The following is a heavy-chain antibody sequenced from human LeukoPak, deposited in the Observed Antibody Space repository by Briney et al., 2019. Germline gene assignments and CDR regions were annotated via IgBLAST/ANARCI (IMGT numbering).Heavy chain of an antibody. D-gene: IGHD3-9*01. CDR1: GGSFSGYY. CDR2: INHSGST. V-gene: IGHV4-34*01. Sequence: SETLSLTCAVYGGSFSGYYWSWIRQPPGKGLEWIGEINHSGSTNYNPSLKSRVTISVDTSKNQFSLKLSSATAADTAVYYCARFDILTGYDYWGQGTLVTVSS. J-gene: IGHJ4*02. CDR3: ARFDILTGYDY.